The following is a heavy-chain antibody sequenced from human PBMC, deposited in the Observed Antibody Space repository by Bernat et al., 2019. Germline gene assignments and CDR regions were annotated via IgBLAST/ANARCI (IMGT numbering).Heavy chain of an antibody. J-gene: IGHJ4*02. Sequence: EVQLVESGGGLVQPGGSLRLSCAASGFTFSSYAMTWVRQALGKGLEWVSVISGSGGNTYYADSVKGRFTISRDNSKNTLYLQMNSLRAEDTAVYYCAKQSESYGDSRIDYWGQGTLVTVSS. CDR3: AKQSESYGDSRIDY. V-gene: IGHV3-23*04. D-gene: IGHD4-17*01. CDR1: GFTFSSYA. CDR2: ISGSGGNT.